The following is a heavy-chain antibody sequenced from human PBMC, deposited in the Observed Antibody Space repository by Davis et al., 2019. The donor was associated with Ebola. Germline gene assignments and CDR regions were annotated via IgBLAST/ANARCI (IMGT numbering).Heavy chain of an antibody. V-gene: IGHV4-61*01. CDR3: ARIPRRYSYGTIDY. CDR1: GGSFSSGYY. Sequence: MPSETLSLTCTVSGGSFSSGYYWGWIRQPPGKGLEWIGSIYYSGSTNYNPSLKSRVTISVDTSKNQFSLKLSSVTAADTAVYYCARIPRRYSYGTIDYWGQGTLVTVSS. CDR2: IYYSGST. J-gene: IGHJ4*02. D-gene: IGHD5-18*01.